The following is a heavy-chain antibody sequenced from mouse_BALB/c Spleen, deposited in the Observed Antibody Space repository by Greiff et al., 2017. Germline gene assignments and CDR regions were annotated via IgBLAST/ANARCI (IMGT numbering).Heavy chain of an antibody. CDR1: SYTFTDYA. J-gene: IGHJ2*01. Sequence: QVQLQQSGPELVRPGVSVKISCKGSSYTFTDYAMHWVKQSHAKSLEWIGVISTYYGNTNYNQKFKGKATMTVDKSSSTAYMELARLTSEDSAVYYCARGKYDYDYFDYWGQGTTLTVSS. V-gene: IGHV1-67*01. CDR2: ISTYYGNT. CDR3: ARGKYDYDYFDY. D-gene: IGHD2-4*01.